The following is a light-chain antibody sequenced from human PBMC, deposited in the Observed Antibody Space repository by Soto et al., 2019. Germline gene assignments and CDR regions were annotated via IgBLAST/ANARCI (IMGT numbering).Light chain of an antibody. J-gene: IGLJ7*01. CDR1: SSDVGGYNY. V-gene: IGLV2-14*01. CDR3: SSYTSSSTLE. CDR2: DVS. Sequence: QSALTQPASVSGSPGQSITISCTGTSSDVGGYNYVSWYQQHPGKAPKLMIYDVSNRPSGVSNRFSGSKSGNTASLTISGLQAEDEADYYCSSYTSSSTLEFGGGPQLTVL.